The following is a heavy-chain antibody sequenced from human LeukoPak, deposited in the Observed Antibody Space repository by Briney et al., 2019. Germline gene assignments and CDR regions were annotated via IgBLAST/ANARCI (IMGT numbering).Heavy chain of an antibody. CDR1: GASVSSGSYY. CDR2: HYYSGST. Sequence: SETLSLTCTVSGASVSSGSYYWSWIRQPPGKGLEWIGYHYYSGSTNYDPSLKNRITISLDASKNQFSLTLTSVTAADTAVYYCARVLYDSFDPWGQGTLVTVSS. D-gene: IGHD2-8*01. CDR3: ARVLYDSFDP. J-gene: IGHJ5*02. V-gene: IGHV4-61*01.